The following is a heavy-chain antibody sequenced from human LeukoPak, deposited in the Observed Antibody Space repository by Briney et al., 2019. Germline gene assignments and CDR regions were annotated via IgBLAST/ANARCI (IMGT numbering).Heavy chain of an antibody. CDR1: GFTFSSYW. CDR3: ARVARGYSYADAFDI. D-gene: IGHD5-18*01. CDR2: INTDGSST. Sequence: GGSLRLSRAASGFTFSSYWMHWVRQAPGKGLVWVSRINTDGSSTSYADSVKGRFTISRDNAKNTLYLQMNSLRAEDTAVYYCARVARGYSYADAFDIWGQGTMVTVSS. V-gene: IGHV3-74*01. J-gene: IGHJ3*02.